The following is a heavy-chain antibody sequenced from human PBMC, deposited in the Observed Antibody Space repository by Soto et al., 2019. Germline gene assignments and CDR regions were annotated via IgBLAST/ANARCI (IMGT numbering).Heavy chain of an antibody. V-gene: IGHV1-69*06. CDR2: IIPIFGTA. D-gene: IGHD2-21*02. CDR1: GGTFSSYA. J-gene: IGHJ5*02. Sequence: SVKVSCKVSGGTFSSYAISLVRQAPGQGLEWMGGIIPIFGTANYAQKFQVRVTITADKSTSTAYLELSSLRSEDTAVYYCSRRVYCGGDCYGTWFDPWGQGTLVTGSS. CDR3: SRRVYCGGDCYGTWFDP.